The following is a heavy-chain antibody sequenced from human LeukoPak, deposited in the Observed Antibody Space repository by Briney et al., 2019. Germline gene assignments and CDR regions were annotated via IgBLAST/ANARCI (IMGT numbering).Heavy chain of an antibody. CDR1: GFTFSSYA. D-gene: IGHD3-16*01. CDR3: VKGGSSIRDDAFDI. Sequence: GGSLRLSCSASGFTFSSYAMHWVRQAPGKGLEYVSGISSYGGSTYYADSVKDRFTFSRDNSKNTLYLQMSSPRAEDTAVYYCVKGGSSIRDDAFDIWGQGTMVTVSS. CDR2: ISSYGGST. V-gene: IGHV3-64D*06. J-gene: IGHJ3*02.